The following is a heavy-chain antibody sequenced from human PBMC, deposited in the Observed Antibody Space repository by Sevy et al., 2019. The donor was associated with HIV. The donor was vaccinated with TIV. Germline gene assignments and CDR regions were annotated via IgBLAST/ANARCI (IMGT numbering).Heavy chain of an antibody. CDR3: ARDRDQYCSGGSCYPYYFDY. CDR1: GDSVSSNSAA. CDR2: TYYRSKWYN. J-gene: IGHJ4*02. V-gene: IGHV6-1*01. Sequence: KQSQTVSLTCAISGDSVSSNSAAWNWIRQSPSRGLEWLGRTYYRSKWYNDYAVSMKSRITINPDTSKNQFSLQLNSVTPEDTAVYYCARDRDQYCSGGSCYPYYFDYWGQGTLVTVSS. D-gene: IGHD2-15*01.